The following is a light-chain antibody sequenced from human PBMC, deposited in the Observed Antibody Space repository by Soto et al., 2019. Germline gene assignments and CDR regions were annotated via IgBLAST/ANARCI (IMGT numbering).Light chain of an antibody. V-gene: IGKV3-11*01. Sequence: EIVLTQSPATLSLSPGESATLSCRASQSVSSYLAWYQQKPGQAPRLLIYDASNRATGIPARFSGSGSGTDFTLTISSLEPEDFAVYYCQQRSNWGWTFGQGTKLEIK. J-gene: IGKJ2*01. CDR1: QSVSSY. CDR2: DAS. CDR3: QQRSNWGWT.